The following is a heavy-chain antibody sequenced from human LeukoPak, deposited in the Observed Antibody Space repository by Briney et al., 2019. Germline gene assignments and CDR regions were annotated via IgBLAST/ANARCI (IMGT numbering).Heavy chain of an antibody. CDR1: GFTFSDHW. D-gene: IGHD2-15*01. J-gene: IGHJ5*02. CDR3: ARDASLYCSGNDCYWAFDR. V-gene: IGHV3-7*01. CDR2: IKQDESKR. Sequence: GGSLRLSCVASGFTFSDHWMSWVRQAPGKGLEWVANIKQDESKRYYVDSVKGRFTISRDNAKNSLYLQINSLNAEDTAVYYCARDASLYCSGNDCYWAFDRWGQGTLVTVSS.